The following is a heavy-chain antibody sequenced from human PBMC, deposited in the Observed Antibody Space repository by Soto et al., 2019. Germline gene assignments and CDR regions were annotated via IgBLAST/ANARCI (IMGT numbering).Heavy chain of an antibody. V-gene: IGHV3-74*01. Sequence: GGSLRLSCVACGFTFSDYWMHGVRQAPGKGLVWVSRIKFDGGITSHADSVKGRFTISRDNARNTVHLQMNSLRAEDTGVYYCARGLRNYYGVDVWGQGTTVTVSS. CDR1: GFTFSDYW. D-gene: IGHD4-17*01. CDR2: IKFDGGIT. CDR3: ARGLRNYYGVDV. J-gene: IGHJ6*02.